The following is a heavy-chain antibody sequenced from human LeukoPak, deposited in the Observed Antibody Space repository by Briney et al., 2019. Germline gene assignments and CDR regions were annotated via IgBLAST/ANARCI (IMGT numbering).Heavy chain of an antibody. CDR3: AREVEMATIGVDAFDI. Sequence: GASVKVSCKASGGTFSSYAISWVRQAPGQGLEWMGGIIPIFGTANYAQEFQGRVTITTDESTSTAYMELSSLRSEDTAVYYCAREVEMATIGVDAFDIWGQGTMVTVSS. V-gene: IGHV1-69*05. CDR2: IIPIFGTA. CDR1: GGTFSSYA. D-gene: IGHD5-24*01. J-gene: IGHJ3*02.